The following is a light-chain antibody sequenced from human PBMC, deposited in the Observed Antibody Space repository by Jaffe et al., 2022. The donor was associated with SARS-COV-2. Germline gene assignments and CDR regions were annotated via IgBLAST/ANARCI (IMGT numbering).Light chain of an antibody. Sequence: DIQMTQSPSTLSASVGDRVTITCRATQSISDYLAWYQQQPGKAPKLLIYRASYLDGGVPSRFSGSGSGTEFNLTITSLQPDDFATYYCQQYNSWDSFGQGTKVEIK. V-gene: IGKV1-5*03. CDR2: RAS. CDR1: QSISDY. J-gene: IGKJ2*03. CDR3: QQYNSWDS.